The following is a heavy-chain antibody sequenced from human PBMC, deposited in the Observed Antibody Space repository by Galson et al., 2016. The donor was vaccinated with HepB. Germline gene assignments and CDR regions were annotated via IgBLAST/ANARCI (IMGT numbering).Heavy chain of an antibody. CDR3: ARDGRLKYYGMDV. Sequence: CAISGDSVSRNNVAWYWIRQSPSRGLEWLGRTYYSSKWYNDYALSLKRRISINADTSKNQIFLQLNSVSPDDTSVYYCARDGRLKYYGMDVWGQGTTVTVSS. V-gene: IGHV6-1*01. D-gene: IGHD5/OR15-5a*01. J-gene: IGHJ6*02. CDR2: TYYSSKWYN. CDR1: GDSVSRNNVA.